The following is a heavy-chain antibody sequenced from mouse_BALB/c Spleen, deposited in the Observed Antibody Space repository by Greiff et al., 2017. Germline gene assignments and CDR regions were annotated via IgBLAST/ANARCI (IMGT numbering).Heavy chain of an antibody. CDR2: ISYSGST. CDR3: ASEGYGYGRAMDY. V-gene: IGHV3-8*02. Sequence: EVKLQESGPSLVKPSQTLSLTCSVTGDSITSGYWNWIRKFPGNKLEYMGYISYSGSTYYNPSLKSRISITRDTSKNQYYLQLNSVTTEDTATYYCASEGYGYGRAMDYWGQGTSVTVSS. J-gene: IGHJ4*01. D-gene: IGHD2-2*01. CDR1: GDSITSGY.